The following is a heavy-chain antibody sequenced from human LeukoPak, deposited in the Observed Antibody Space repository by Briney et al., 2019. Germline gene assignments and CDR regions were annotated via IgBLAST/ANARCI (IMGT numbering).Heavy chain of an antibody. Sequence: GGSLRLSCAASGFTFSSRGMSWLRQAPGRGLEWVSSITPTGDGTYYAASVKGRFTISRDNSKNTLYLQMDSLRADDTAKYYCARDSPVATWWGQGTLVTVSS. CDR2: ITPTGDGT. D-gene: IGHD1-26*01. CDR1: GFTFSSRG. CDR3: ARDSPVATW. V-gene: IGHV3-23*01. J-gene: IGHJ4*02.